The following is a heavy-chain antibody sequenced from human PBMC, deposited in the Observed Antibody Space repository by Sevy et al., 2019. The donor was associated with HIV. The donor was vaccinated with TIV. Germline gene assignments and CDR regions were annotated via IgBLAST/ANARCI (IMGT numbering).Heavy chain of an antibody. CDR1: GFTFSGSA. D-gene: IGHD3-3*01. Sequence: GGSLRLSCAASGFTFSGSAMHWVRQASGKGLEWVGRIRSKANSYATAYAASVKGRFTMSRDDSKNTAYLQMNSLKTEDTAVYYCTRLIDTYYDFWSGYSGGGMDVWGQGTTVTVSS. J-gene: IGHJ6*02. CDR2: IRSKANSYAT. V-gene: IGHV3-73*01. CDR3: TRLIDTYYDFWSGYSGGGMDV.